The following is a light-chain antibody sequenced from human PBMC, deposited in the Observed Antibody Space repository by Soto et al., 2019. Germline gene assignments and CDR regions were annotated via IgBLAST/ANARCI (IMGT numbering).Light chain of an antibody. CDR1: QTISSW. CDR3: QQYDNLPIT. CDR2: DSS. Sequence: EIQMTQSPSTLSGSVGDRSTITCRASQTISSWLAWYQQKPGKAPKLLIYDSSNLETGVPSRFSGSGSGKDFNFNISRLQPQDIATYYCQQYDNLPITFGQGTRLDIK. J-gene: IGKJ5*01. V-gene: IGKV1-33*01.